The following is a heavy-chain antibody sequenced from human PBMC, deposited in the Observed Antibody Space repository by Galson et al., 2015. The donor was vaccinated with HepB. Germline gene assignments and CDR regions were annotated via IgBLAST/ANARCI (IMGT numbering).Heavy chain of an antibody. D-gene: IGHD3-10*01. J-gene: IGHJ2*01. V-gene: IGHV1-69*13. CDR1: GGTFSSYA. CDR3: ARVGAMVQAMGVPGYFDL. Sequence: SVKVSCKASGGTFSSYAISWVRQAPGQGLEWMGGIIPIFGTANYAQKFQGRVTITADESTSTAYMELSSLRSEDTAVYYCARVGAMVQAMGVPGYFDLWGRGTLVTVSS. CDR2: IIPIFGTA.